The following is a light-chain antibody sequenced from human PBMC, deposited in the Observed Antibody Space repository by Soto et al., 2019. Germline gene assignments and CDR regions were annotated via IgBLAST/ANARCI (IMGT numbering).Light chain of an antibody. V-gene: IGKV1-39*01. Sequence: GDRVTITCRASQSISSYLNWYQQKPGKAPRLLIHAASSFQSGVPSRFSGSGSGTDFTLTISSLQPEDFAIYYCQQSYNAPRTFGPGTKVDIK. CDR2: AAS. CDR1: QSISSY. CDR3: QQSYNAPRT. J-gene: IGKJ1*01.